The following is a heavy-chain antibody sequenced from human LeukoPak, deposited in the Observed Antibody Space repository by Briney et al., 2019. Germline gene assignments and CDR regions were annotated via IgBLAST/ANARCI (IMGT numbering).Heavy chain of an antibody. V-gene: IGHV1-18*01. D-gene: IGHD2-2*01. Sequence: ASVKVSCKASGYTFTSYGISWVRQAPGQGLEWMGWISAYNGNTNYAQKLQGRVTMTTDTSTSTAYMELRSLRSDVTAVYYCARVYGRGYCSSTSCYGDYWGQGTLVTVSS. CDR3: ARVYGRGYCSSTSCYGDY. CDR2: ISAYNGNT. J-gene: IGHJ4*02. CDR1: GYTFTSYG.